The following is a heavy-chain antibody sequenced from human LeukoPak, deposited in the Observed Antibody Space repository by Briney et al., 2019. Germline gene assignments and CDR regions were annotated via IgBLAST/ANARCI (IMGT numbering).Heavy chain of an antibody. J-gene: IGHJ6*02. D-gene: IGHD1-26*01. CDR3: AKYRTGPPYGLDV. Sequence: GGSLRLSCAAAGFTFSTYAMNWVRQPPGKGLEWVSGISGSGGSTWYADSVKGRFTISRDNSKNTLYLQMNRLRAEDTATYYCAKYRTGPPYGLDVWGQGTTVTVSS. CDR1: GFTFSTYA. CDR2: ISGSGGST. V-gene: IGHV3-23*01.